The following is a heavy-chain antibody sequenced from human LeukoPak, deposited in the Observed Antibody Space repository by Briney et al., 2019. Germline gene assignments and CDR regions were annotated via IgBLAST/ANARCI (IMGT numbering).Heavy chain of an antibody. CDR3: ARAKTSSGYYVY. CDR2: ISTYSGNT. CDR1: GYAFTTYG. D-gene: IGHD6-19*01. Sequence: ASVKVSCKASGYAFTTYGISWVRQAPGQGLEGMGWISTYSGNTNYAQKLQGRVTMTTDTSTSTAYMELRSLRSDDTAVYYRARAKTSSGYYVYWGQGTLVTVSS. J-gene: IGHJ4*02. V-gene: IGHV1-18*01.